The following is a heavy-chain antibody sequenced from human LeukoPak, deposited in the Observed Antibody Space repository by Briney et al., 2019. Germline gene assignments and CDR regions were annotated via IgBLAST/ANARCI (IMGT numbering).Heavy chain of an antibody. CDR3: ARDQLLWFGELSGFDY. CDR1: GYTFTSYG. V-gene: IGHV1-18*01. CDR2: ISAYNGNT. Sequence: ASVKVSCKASGYTFTSYGISWVRQAPGQGLEWMGWISAYNGNTNYAQKLQGRVTMTTDTSTSTAYMELRSLRSDDTAVYYCARDQLLWFGELSGFDYWGQGTLVTVSS. J-gene: IGHJ4*02. D-gene: IGHD3-10*01.